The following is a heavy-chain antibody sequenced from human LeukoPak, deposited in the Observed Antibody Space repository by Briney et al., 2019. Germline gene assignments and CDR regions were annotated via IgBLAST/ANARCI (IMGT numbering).Heavy chain of an antibody. CDR2: IYDGGDT. D-gene: IGHD6-19*01. J-gene: IGHJ4*02. CDR1: GFTVSNSY. CDR3: ARDSSGPAF. V-gene: IGHV3-53*01. Sequence: GGSLRLSCAASGFTVSNSYMSWVRQAPGKGLEWVSVIYDGGDTFYSESVKGRFTISRDYSKNTLYLQMNSLRADDTAVYYCARDSSGPAFWGQGTLVTVSS.